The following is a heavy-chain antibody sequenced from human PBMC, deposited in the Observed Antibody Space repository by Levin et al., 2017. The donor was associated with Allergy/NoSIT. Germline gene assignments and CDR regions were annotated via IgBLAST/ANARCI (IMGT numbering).Heavy chain of an antibody. CDR3: ARVAGYSYGYYFDY. J-gene: IGHJ4*02. CDR1: GGSISSGGYS. V-gene: IGHV4-30-2*01. Sequence: SETLSLTCAVSGGSISSGGYSWSWIRQPPGKGLEWIGNIYLSGSTYYNPSLKSRVTISVDRSKNQFYLNLSSVTAADTAVYYCARVAGYSYGYYFDYWGQGTLVTVSS. CDR2: IYLSGST. D-gene: IGHD5-18*01.